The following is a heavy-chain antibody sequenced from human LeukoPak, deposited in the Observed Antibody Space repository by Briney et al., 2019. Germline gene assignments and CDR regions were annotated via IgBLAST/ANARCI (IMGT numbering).Heavy chain of an antibody. CDR2: ISSSSSYI. V-gene: IGHV3-21*01. Sequence: KSGGSLRLSCAASGFTFSSYSMNWVRQAPGKGLEWVSSISSSSSYIYYADSVKGRFTISRDNAKNSLYLQMNSLRAEDTAVYYCARVAIYYGSGSYYKSYYYYGMDVWGQGTTVTVSS. CDR3: ARVAIYYGSGSYYKSYYYYGMDV. CDR1: GFTFSSYS. D-gene: IGHD3-10*01. J-gene: IGHJ6*02.